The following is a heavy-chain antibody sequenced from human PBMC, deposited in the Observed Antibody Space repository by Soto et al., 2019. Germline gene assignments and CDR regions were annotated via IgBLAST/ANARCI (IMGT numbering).Heavy chain of an antibody. CDR3: ARDIVVVPAAPNWFDP. D-gene: IGHD2-2*01. J-gene: IGHJ5*02. V-gene: IGHV1-18*01. CDR1: GYTFTSHG. CDR2: ISAYNGNT. Sequence: QVQLVQSGAEVKKPGASVKVSCKASGYTFTSHGISWVRQAPGQGLEWMGWISAYNGNTNYAQKLQGRVTMTTDTSTSTAYMELRSLRSDDTAVYYCARDIVVVPAAPNWFDPWGQGTLVTVSS.